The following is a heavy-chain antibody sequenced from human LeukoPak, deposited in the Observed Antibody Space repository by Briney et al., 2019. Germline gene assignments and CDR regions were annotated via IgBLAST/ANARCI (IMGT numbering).Heavy chain of an antibody. J-gene: IGHJ4*02. Sequence: GGSLRLSCAHSRFTFSIYAISWVCQAPGKGLEWVSAISGSGGSTYYTDSVKGRFTISRDNSKNTLYLQMNSLRAEDTAVYYCAKSSIVLMVYAIKSFDYWGQGTLVTVSS. D-gene: IGHD2-8*01. CDR1: RFTFSIYA. CDR2: ISGSGGST. V-gene: IGHV3-23*01. CDR3: AKSSIVLMVYAIKSFDY.